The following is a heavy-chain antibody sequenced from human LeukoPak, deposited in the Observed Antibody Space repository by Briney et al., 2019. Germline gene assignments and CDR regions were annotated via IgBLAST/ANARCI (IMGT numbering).Heavy chain of an antibody. CDR1: GYTFTVYY. CDR3: ARGPYCSGGSCYWFDP. CDR2: INPHSGGT. V-gene: IGHV1-2*02. Sequence: ASVKVSCKASGYTFTVYYMHWVRQAPGQGLEWMGWINPHSGGTNYAQKFQGRVTMTRDTSISTAYMERSRLRSDDTAVYYCARGPYCSGGSCYWFDPWGQGTLVTVSS. D-gene: IGHD2-15*01. J-gene: IGHJ5*02.